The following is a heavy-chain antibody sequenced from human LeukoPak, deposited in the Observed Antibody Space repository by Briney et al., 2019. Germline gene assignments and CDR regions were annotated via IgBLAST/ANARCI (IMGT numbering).Heavy chain of an antibody. CDR1: GGSISPYY. J-gene: IGHJ4*02. CDR3: ARVGDWNDLVY. Sequence: SETLSLTCTVSGGSISPYYWSWIRQTPGKGLEWIGYILYSGTTTNYNPSLKSRVTISVDTSKNQFSLKLSSVTAADTAVYYCARVGDWNDLVYWGQGALVTVSS. D-gene: IGHD1-1*01. V-gene: IGHV4-59*01. CDR2: ILYSGTTT.